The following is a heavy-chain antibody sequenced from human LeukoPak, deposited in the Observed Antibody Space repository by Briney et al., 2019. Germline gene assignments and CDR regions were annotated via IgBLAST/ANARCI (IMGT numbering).Heavy chain of an antibody. Sequence: GGSLRLSCAASGFSFSTYAMNWVRQAPGKRLEWVSSITATGRDTYYALSVKGRFTISRDNSKNTLYLQMNSLRAEDTAVYYCARRSGIAVAGAFDYWGQGTLVTVSS. CDR2: ITATGRDT. D-gene: IGHD6-19*01. J-gene: IGHJ4*02. CDR1: GFSFSTYA. CDR3: ARRSGIAVAGAFDY. V-gene: IGHV3-23*01.